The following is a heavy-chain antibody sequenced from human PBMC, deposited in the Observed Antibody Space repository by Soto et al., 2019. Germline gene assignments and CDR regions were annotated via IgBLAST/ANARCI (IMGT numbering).Heavy chain of an antibody. CDR1: GFTFSSYA. CDR2: ISGSGGST. D-gene: IGHD2-15*01. Sequence: EVQLLESGGGLVQPGGSLRLSCAASGFTFSSYAMSWVRQAPGKGLEWVSAISGSGGSTYYADSVKGRFTISRDNSKNTLYLQMNSVRAEDPAVYYCAKAHCSGGSCHRCYWYFDLLGRGTLVTVSS. V-gene: IGHV3-23*01. J-gene: IGHJ2*01. CDR3: AKAHCSGGSCHRCYWYFDL.